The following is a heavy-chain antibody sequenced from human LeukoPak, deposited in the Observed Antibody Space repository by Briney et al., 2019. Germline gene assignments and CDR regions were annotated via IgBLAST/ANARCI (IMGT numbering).Heavy chain of an antibody. D-gene: IGHD5-12*01. CDR3: VREARGYHYTYFDY. Sequence: GGSLRLSCTASGLTLGSHDMHWVRQIPGQGLGWVAAVSSGFHAFFADSVQGRFTVSREDARNSLYLQMNSLGAGDTAVYYCVREARGYHYTYFDYWGQGTLVTVSS. CDR1: GLTLGSHD. J-gene: IGHJ4*02. CDR2: VSSGFHA. V-gene: IGHV3-13*01.